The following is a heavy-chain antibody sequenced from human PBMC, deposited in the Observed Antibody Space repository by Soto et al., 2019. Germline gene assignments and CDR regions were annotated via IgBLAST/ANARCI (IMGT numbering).Heavy chain of an antibody. J-gene: IGHJ4*02. D-gene: IGHD3-22*01. CDR2: IYWNDDK. Sequence: SGPTLVNPTQTLTLTCTFSGFSLSTSGVGVGWIRQPPGKALEWLALIYWNDDKRYSPSLKSRLTITKDTSKNQVVLTMTNMDPEDTATYYCAHNGPAYYYDSSGYYYLTNFDYWGQGTLVTVSS. CDR3: AHNGPAYYYDSSGYYYLTNFDY. CDR1: GFSLSTSGVG. V-gene: IGHV2-5*01.